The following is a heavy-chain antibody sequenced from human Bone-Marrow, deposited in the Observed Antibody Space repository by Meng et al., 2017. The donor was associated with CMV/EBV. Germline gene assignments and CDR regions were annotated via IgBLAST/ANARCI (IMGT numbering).Heavy chain of an antibody. Sequence: ASVKVFCKASGYTFTNYGISWVRQAPGQGLEWMGWISAYNGNTDYAQKFQGRVSMTTDSSTSTAFMGLRSLRSDDTAVYYCARDTLNWNFDYWGQGTTVTVSS. J-gene: IGHJ4*02. CDR1: GYTFTNYG. CDR3: ARDTLNWNFDY. V-gene: IGHV1-18*01. D-gene: IGHD1-1*01. CDR2: ISAYNGNT.